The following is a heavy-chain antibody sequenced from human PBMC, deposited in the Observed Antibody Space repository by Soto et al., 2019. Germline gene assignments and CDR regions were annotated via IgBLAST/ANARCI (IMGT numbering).Heavy chain of an antibody. Sequence: LSLTCTVSGGSISSYYWSWIRQPPGKGLEWIGYIYYSGNTNYNPSLKSRVTISVDTSKNQFSLKLSSVTAADTAVYYCARRWGRSFDYWGQGTLVTVSS. CDR1: GGSISSYY. D-gene: IGHD2-15*01. CDR3: ARRWGRSFDY. J-gene: IGHJ4*02. V-gene: IGHV4-59*08. CDR2: IYYSGNT.